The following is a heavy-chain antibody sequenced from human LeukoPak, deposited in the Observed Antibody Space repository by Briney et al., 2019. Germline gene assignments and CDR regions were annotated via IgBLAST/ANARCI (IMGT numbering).Heavy chain of an antibody. CDR1: GGSISNYF. Sequence: SETLSLTCTVSGGSISNYFWSWVRQPPGKGLEWMGYISYNGYTNYNPSLKSRVTMSVDTSENQFSLKLSSVTAADTAVYYCARRPYYYDSSGYYSSPFDYWGQGTLVTVSS. CDR2: ISYNGYT. J-gene: IGHJ4*02. V-gene: IGHV4-59*12. D-gene: IGHD3-22*01. CDR3: ARRPYYYDSSGYYSSPFDY.